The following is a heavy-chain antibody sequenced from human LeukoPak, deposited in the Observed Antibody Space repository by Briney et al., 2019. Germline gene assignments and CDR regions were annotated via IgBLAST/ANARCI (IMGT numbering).Heavy chain of an antibody. CDR1: GYTFTDYY. Sequence: ASVKISCKVSGYTFTDYYMHWVQQAPGKGLEWMGLVDPEDGETIYAEKFQGRVTITADTSTDTAYMELSSLKSEDTAVYYCATDRPSDSSGYNCWSQGTLVTVSS. V-gene: IGHV1-69-2*01. CDR3: ATDRPSDSSGYNC. CDR2: VDPEDGET. J-gene: IGHJ4*02. D-gene: IGHD3-22*01.